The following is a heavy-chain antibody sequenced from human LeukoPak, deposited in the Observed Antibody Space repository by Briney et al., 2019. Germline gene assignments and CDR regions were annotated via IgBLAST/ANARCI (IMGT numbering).Heavy chain of an antibody. D-gene: IGHD3-9*01. CDR3: AKDRGLRYFDWLFDY. J-gene: IGHJ4*02. Sequence: PGGSLRLSCAASGFTFSSQWMSWVRQAPGKGLEWVAVISYDGSNKYYADSVKGRFTISRDNSKNTLYLQMNSLRAEDTAVYYCAKDRGLRYFDWLFDYWGQGTLVTVSS. V-gene: IGHV3-30*18. CDR2: ISYDGSNK. CDR1: GFTFSSQW.